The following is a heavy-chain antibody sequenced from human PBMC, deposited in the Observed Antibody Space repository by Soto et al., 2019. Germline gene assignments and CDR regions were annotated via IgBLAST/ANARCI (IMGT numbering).Heavy chain of an antibody. V-gene: IGHV3-30-3*01. Sequence: PGGSLRLSCAASGFTFSSYAMHWVRQAPGKGLEWVAVISYDGSNKYYADSVKGRFTISRDNSKNTLYLQMNSLRAEDTAVYYCARDGYSVVATIPVYYYGMDVWGQGTTVTVSS. J-gene: IGHJ6*02. CDR2: ISYDGSNK. CDR1: GFTFSSYA. D-gene: IGHD5-12*01. CDR3: ARDGYSVVATIPVYYYGMDV.